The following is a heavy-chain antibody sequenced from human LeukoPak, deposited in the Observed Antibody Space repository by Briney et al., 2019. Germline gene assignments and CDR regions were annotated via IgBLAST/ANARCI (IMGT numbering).Heavy chain of an antibody. V-gene: IGHV4-34*01. D-gene: IGHD3-10*01. CDR1: GGSFSGYY. J-gene: IGHJ4*02. Sequence: SETLSLTCAVYGGSFSGYYWSWIRQPPGKGLEWIGEINHSGSTNYNPSPKSRVTISVDTSKNQFSLKLSSVTAADTAVYYCARGHTNYYGSGSYYYWGQGTLVTVSS. CDR2: INHSGST. CDR3: ARGHTNYYGSGSYYY.